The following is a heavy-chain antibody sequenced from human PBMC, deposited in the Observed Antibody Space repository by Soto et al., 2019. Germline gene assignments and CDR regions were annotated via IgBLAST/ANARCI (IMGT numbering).Heavy chain of an antibody. Sequence: EVQLVESGGDLVQPGQSLRLSCAASGFSFSSYSMNWVRQAPGKGLEWISYLSSSKTYIWYADSVKGRFTISRDNAKNSLSLQMNSLRDEDTAVYYCVRDSGWAFDIWGLGTMGTVSS. D-gene: IGHD6-19*01. CDR1: GFSFSSYS. V-gene: IGHV3-48*02. J-gene: IGHJ3*02. CDR3: VRDSGWAFDI. CDR2: LSSSKTYI.